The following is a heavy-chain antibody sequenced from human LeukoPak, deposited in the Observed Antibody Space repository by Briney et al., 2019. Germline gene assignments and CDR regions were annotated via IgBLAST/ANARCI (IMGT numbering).Heavy chain of an antibody. J-gene: IGHJ5*02. V-gene: IGHV3-21*01. CDR2: ISSSNDYI. CDR1: GFTFSTST. CDR3: VRIPNSAGFPNWFDP. Sequence: PGGSLRLSCAASGFTFSTSTMNWVRQAPGKGLEWVSSISSSNDYIYYADSVKGRFTISRDNAKNSLYLQMNSLRAEDTAVYYFVRIPNSAGFPNWFDPWGQGTLVTVSS. D-gene: IGHD6-19*01.